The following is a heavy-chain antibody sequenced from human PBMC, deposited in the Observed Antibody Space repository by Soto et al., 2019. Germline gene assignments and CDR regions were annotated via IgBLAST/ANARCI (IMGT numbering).Heavy chain of an antibody. CDR2: IYYPGTT. CDR1: GGSISGDY. D-gene: IGHD3-22*01. Sequence: QVQLQESGPGLVKPSETLSLTCTVSGGSISGDYWSWIRQSPGQGLEWIGYIYYPGTTKYNPTIKSRLTISVDTSKNQCSLKRSSVTAEDTAVYYCATLGGYYQAFDSWGQGTLVTVAS. CDR3: ATLGGYYQAFDS. V-gene: IGHV4-59*08. J-gene: IGHJ4*02.